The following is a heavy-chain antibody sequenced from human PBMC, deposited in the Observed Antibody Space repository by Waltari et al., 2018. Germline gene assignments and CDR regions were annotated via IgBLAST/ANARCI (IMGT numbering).Heavy chain of an antibody. CDR1: GSRFNDYA. Sequence: EVQLVESGGGLVQPGRSLRLSCAASGSRFNDYALHWVRQAPGKGLEWVSSISWNSAFIAYADSVEGRLTISRDNAKNSLYLEMNSLRAEDTALYYCAKEGMSRYMDVWGKGITVTVSS. V-gene: IGHV3-9*01. J-gene: IGHJ6*03. CDR3: AKEGMSRYMDV. CDR2: ISWNSAFI.